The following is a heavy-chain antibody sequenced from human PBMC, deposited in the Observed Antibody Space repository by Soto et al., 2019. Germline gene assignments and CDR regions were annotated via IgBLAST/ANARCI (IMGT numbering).Heavy chain of an antibody. CDR3: ASCPQNCITTSPCCLCFDD. Sequence: ASVKVSCKASGYTFTNYAIHWVRQAPGQRLEWMGWINAGNGKTKYSQNFQGRVTITRDTSASIVYMEVSSLRSEDTAVYYCASCPQNCITTSPCCLCFDDWGQRTLVTVSS. CDR2: INAGNGKT. CDR1: GYTFTNYA. D-gene: IGHD2-2*01. V-gene: IGHV1-3*01. J-gene: IGHJ4*02.